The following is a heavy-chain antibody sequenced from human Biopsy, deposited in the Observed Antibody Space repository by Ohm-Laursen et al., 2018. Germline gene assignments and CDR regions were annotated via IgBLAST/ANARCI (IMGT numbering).Heavy chain of an antibody. J-gene: IGHJ3*01. Sequence: SETLSLTWNVSGGDINNYYWSWIRQPAGKGLEWIGRIYPGGSTNYNPSLKSRVTMSVDTSKKQLSLRLRSVTAADTAMYYCASVVLGPTNDAFDLWGQGTVVVVSS. CDR1: GGDINNYY. CDR2: IYPGGST. V-gene: IGHV4-4*07. CDR3: ASVVLGPTNDAFDL. D-gene: IGHD3-22*01.